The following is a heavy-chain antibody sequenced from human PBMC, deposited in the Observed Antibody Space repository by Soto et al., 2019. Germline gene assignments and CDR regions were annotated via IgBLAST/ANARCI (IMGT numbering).Heavy chain of an antibody. CDR1: GFTFSSYA. J-gene: IGHJ6*02. CDR3: ANVGGYCSGGSCYQNYYYYGMDV. D-gene: IGHD2-15*01. CDR2: ISGSGGST. V-gene: IGHV3-23*01. Sequence: PGGSLRLSCAASGFTFSSYAMSWVRQAPGKGLEWVPAISGSGGSTYYADSVKGRFTISRDNSKNTLYLQMNSLRAEDTAVYYCANVGGYCSGGSCYQNYYYYGMDVWGQGTTVTVSS.